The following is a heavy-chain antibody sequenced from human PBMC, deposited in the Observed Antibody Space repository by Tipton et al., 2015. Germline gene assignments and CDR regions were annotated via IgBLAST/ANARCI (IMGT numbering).Heavy chain of an antibody. V-gene: IGHV4-38-2*01. D-gene: IGHD3-9*01. CDR2: ISHSGNT. J-gene: IGHJ4*02. CDR1: AYSISSDYY. Sequence: TLSLTCAVSAYSISSDYYWGWIRQPPGKGLEWIGSISHSGNTYYNPSLKSRVTMSRDTSKNQFSLKLTSVTAADTAVYYCACQDYDSLTRDYQAVDHRGPGTLVTVSS. CDR3: ACQDYDSLTRDYQAVDH.